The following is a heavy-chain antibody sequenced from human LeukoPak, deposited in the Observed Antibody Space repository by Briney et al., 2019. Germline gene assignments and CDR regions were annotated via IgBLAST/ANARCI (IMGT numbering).Heavy chain of an antibody. CDR3: ARDPYHYDYYFDY. D-gene: IGHD3-22*01. CDR2: ISSSSNYI. J-gene: IGHJ4*02. CDR1: GFTFSSYS. V-gene: IGHV3-21*01. Sequence: GGSLRLSCAASGFTFSSYSMNWVRQAPGKGLEWVSYISSSSNYIYYADSVRGRFTISRDNAKNSLYLQMNSLRAEDTAVYYCARDPYHYDYYFDYWGQGTLVTVSS.